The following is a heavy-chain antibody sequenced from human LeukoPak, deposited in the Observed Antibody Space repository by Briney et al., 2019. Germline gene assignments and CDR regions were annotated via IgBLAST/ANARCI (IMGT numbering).Heavy chain of an antibody. Sequence: GGSLRLSCAASGFIVSSNYMSWVCKAPGKGLGWVSVIYTGGSTHYADSVKGRFTISRDNSKNTLYLQMNSLTAADTAVYYCAKDHRSSSWSKQFDYWGQGTLVTVSS. CDR2: IYTGGST. J-gene: IGHJ4*02. CDR3: AKDHRSSSWSKQFDY. CDR1: GFIVSSNY. V-gene: IGHV3-66*01. D-gene: IGHD6-13*01.